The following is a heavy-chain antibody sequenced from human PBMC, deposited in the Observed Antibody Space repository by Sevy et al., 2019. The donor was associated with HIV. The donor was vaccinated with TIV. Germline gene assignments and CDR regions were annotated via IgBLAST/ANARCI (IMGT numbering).Heavy chain of an antibody. CDR1: GFTVSSNY. CDR3: ASRGPSGSYYYYYGMDV. Sequence: GGSLRLSCAASGFTVSSNYMSWVRQAPGKGLEWVSVIYSGGSTYYADSVKGRVTISRDNSKNTLYLQMNSLRAEDTAVYYCASRGPSGSYYYYYGMDVWGQGTTVTVSS. V-gene: IGHV3-53*01. D-gene: IGHD1-1*01. J-gene: IGHJ6*02. CDR2: IYSGGST.